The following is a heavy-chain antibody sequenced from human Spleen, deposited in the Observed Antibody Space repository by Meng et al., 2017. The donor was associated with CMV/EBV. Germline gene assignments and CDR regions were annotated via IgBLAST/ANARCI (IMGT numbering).Heavy chain of an antibody. CDR3: ASESITIFGVVIGVDAFDI. Sequence: SETLSLTCAVYGGSFSGYYWSWIRQPPGKGLEWIGEINHSGSTNYNPSLKSRVTISVDTSKNQFSLKLSSVTAADTAVYYCASESITIFGVVIGVDAFDIWGQGTMVTVSS. CDR2: INHSGST. V-gene: IGHV4-34*01. CDR1: GGSFSGYY. D-gene: IGHD3-3*01. J-gene: IGHJ3*02.